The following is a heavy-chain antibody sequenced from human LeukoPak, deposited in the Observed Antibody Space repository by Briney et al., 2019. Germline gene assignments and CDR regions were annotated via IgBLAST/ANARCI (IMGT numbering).Heavy chain of an antibody. Sequence: SETLSLTCTVSGGSISSYYWSWIRQPPGEGLEWIGYIYYSGSTNYNPSLKSRVTISVDTSKNQFSLKLSSVTAADTAVYYCARGGHYYDSLGAFDIWGQGTMVTVSS. CDR3: ARGGHYYDSLGAFDI. CDR2: IYYSGST. CDR1: GGSISSYY. V-gene: IGHV4-59*01. D-gene: IGHD3-22*01. J-gene: IGHJ3*02.